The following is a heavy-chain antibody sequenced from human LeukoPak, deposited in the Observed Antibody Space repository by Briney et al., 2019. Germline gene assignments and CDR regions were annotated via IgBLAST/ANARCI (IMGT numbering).Heavy chain of an antibody. CDR3: ARSEDYDSSPSFDY. CDR1: GYTFTSYG. J-gene: IGHJ4*02. Sequence: ASVKVSCKASGYTFTSYGISWVRQAPGQGLEWMGWISAYNGNTNYAQKLQGRVTMTTDTSTSTAYMELRCLSSADTAVYYCARSEDYDSSPSFDYWGQGTLVTVSS. D-gene: IGHD3-22*01. V-gene: IGHV1-18*01. CDR2: ISAYNGNT.